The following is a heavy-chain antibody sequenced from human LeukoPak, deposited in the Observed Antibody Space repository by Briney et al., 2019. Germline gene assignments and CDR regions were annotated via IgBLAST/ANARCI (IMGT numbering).Heavy chain of an antibody. Sequence: GGSLRLSCAASGFTVSSNYMSWVRQAPGKGLEWVSVIYSGGSTYYADSVKGRFTISRHNSKNTLYLQMNSLRAEDTAVYYCARAYCSGGSCYSGYFDYWGQGTLVTVSS. CDR2: IYSGGST. V-gene: IGHV3-53*04. CDR3: ARAYCSGGSCYSGYFDY. CDR1: GFTVSSNY. J-gene: IGHJ4*02. D-gene: IGHD2-15*01.